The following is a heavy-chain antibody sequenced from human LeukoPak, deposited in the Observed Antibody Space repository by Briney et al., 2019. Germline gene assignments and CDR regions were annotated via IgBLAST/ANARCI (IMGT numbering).Heavy chain of an antibody. D-gene: IGHD4-17*01. J-gene: IGHJ4*02. V-gene: IGHV3-53*01. Sequence: GGSLRLSCAASGFTVSSNYMSWVRQAAGKGLEWGSVIYSGGSTYYADSVKGRFTISRDNSKNTLYLQMNSLRAEDTAVYYCARDYGDSLDYWGQGTLVTVSS. CDR3: ARDYGDSLDY. CDR2: IYSGGST. CDR1: GFTVSSNY.